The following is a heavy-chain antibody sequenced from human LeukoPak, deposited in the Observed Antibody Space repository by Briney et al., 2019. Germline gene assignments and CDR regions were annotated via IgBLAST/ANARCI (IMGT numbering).Heavy chain of an antibody. V-gene: IGHV4-61*08. Sequence: SETLSLTCTVSGGSISSGDYYWSWIRQPPGKGLEWIAYISNIGSINYNPSLKSRVTISLDTSKNQFSLKLSSVTAADTAVYYCAGHHPRNTVDFWGQGTLVTVSS. CDR3: AGHHPRNTVDF. D-gene: IGHD2/OR15-2a*01. CDR1: GGSISSGDYY. CDR2: ISNIGSI. J-gene: IGHJ4*02.